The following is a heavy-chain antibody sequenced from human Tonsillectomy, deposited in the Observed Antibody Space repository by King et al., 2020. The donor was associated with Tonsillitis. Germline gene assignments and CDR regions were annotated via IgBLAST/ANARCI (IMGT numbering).Heavy chain of an antibody. CDR2: ISSDGSKR. Sequence: VQLVESGGGVVQPGRSLRLSCAASGFIFRNYEMDWVRQAPGKGLDWVALISSDGSKRYYADSVQGRFTISRDNSRNTLSLQMSSLSAEDTAVYHCARDLSTVAASNGLDVWGQGTTFTVSS. J-gene: IGHJ6*02. V-gene: IGHV3-30*04. CDR1: GFIFRNYE. D-gene: IGHD6-19*01. CDR3: ARDLSTVAASNGLDV.